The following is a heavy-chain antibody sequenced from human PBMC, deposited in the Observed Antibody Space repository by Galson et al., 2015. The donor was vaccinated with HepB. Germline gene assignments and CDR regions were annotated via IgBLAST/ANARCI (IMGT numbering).Heavy chain of an antibody. CDR2: INPSGGST. CDR3: AKDLVSDWYYYYGMDV. J-gene: IGHJ6*02. Sequence: SVKVSCKASGYTFTSYYMHWVRQAPGQGLEWMGIINPSGGSTSYAQKFQGRVTVTSDTSTSTVYMELSSLRSEDTAVYYCAKDLVSDWYYYYGMDVWGQGTTVTVSS. CDR1: GYTFTSYY. V-gene: IGHV1-46*03. D-gene: IGHD6-19*01.